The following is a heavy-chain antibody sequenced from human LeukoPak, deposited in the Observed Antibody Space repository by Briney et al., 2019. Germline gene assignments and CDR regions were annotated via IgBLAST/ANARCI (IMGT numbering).Heavy chain of an antibody. J-gene: IGHJ6*02. V-gene: IGHV3-21*01. D-gene: IGHD1-26*01. CDR1: RFTFSSYS. CDR2: ISSSSSYI. Sequence: GGSLRLSCAASRFTFSSYSMNWVRQAPGKGLEWVSSISSSSSYIYYADSVKGRFTISRDNAKNSLYLQMNSLRAEDTAVYYCARDMGAGATFYYYYGMDVWGQGTTVTVSS. CDR3: ARDMGAGATFYYYYGMDV.